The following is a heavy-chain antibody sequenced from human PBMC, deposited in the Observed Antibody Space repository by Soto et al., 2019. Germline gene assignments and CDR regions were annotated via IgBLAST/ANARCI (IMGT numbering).Heavy chain of an antibody. CDR2: INHSGST. CDR1: GGSFSGYY. D-gene: IGHD3-22*01. Sequence: SETLSLTCAVYGGSFSGYYWSWIRQPPEKGLEWIGEINHSGSTNYNPSHKSRVTISVDTSKNQFSLKLSSVTAADTAVYYCARLTLAHDSSGYHIFDYWGLGTLVTVSS. V-gene: IGHV4-34*01. CDR3: ARLTLAHDSSGYHIFDY. J-gene: IGHJ4*02.